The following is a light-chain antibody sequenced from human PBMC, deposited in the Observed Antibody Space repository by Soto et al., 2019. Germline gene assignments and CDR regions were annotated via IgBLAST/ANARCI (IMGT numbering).Light chain of an antibody. V-gene: IGLV2-8*01. Sequence: QSALTQPPSASGSPGQSVAISCTGTSSDVGGYNYVSWYQQHPGKAPKLMIYEVNKRPSGIPDRFSGSKSGTSATLGITGLQTADEADYYCGTWESYLSVGVFGGGTKLTVL. J-gene: IGLJ3*02. CDR3: GTWESYLSVGV. CDR2: EVN. CDR1: SSDVGGYNY.